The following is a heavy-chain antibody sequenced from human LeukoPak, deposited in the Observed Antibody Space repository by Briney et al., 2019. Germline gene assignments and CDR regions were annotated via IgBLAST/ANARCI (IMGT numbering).Heavy chain of an antibody. Sequence: GGSLRLSCAASGFTFTSHTMNWVRQAPGKGLEWVSSIGIDTTTIYYADSVRGRFTASRDNSKNSLYLQMNSLRAEDTAIYYCARDATRQINIAVPGGDYWGQGTLVTVSS. CDR3: ARDATRQINIAVPGGDY. CDR1: GFTFTSHT. J-gene: IGHJ4*02. CDR2: IGIDTTTI. V-gene: IGHV3-21*01. D-gene: IGHD6-19*01.